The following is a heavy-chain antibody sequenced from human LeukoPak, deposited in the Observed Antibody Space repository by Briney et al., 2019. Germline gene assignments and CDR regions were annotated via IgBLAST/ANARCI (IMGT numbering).Heavy chain of an antibody. D-gene: IGHD3-9*01. V-gene: IGHV1-18*01. CDR2: ISAYNGNT. CDR1: GGTFISYA. J-gene: IGHJ4*02. CDR3: ARDIPYTYYDILTGYPTLDY. Sequence: ASVKVSCKASGGTFISYAISWVRQAPGQGLEWMGWISAYNGNTNYAQKLQGRVTMTTDTSTSTAYMELRSLRSDDTAVYYCARDIPYTYYDILTGYPTLDYWGQGTLVTVSS.